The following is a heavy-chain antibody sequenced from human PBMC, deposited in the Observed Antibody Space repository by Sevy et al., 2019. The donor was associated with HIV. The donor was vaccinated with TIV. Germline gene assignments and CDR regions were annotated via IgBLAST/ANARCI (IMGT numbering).Heavy chain of an antibody. CDR2: FDPENGKT. J-gene: IGHJ4*02. Sequence: ASVKVSCKVSGYTLTDLSMHWVRQAPGKGLEWMGGFDPENGKTIYAQKLQGRLTMTEDTSTDTAYMELNNLRSDDTAVYYCATDLWFYYRDFRGFWGQGTLVTVSS. D-gene: IGHD4-17*01. CDR1: GYTLTDLS. V-gene: IGHV1-24*01. CDR3: ATDLWFYYRDFRGF.